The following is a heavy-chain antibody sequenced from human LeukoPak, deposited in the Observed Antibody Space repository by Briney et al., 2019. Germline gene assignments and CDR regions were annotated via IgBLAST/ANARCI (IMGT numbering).Heavy chain of an antibody. CDR1: GYTFTGYY. Sequence: ASVKVSCKASGYTFTGYYMHWVRQAPGQGLEWMGWINPNSGGTNYAQKFQGRVTMTRDTSISTAYMELSRLRSDDPAVYYCARDYTSLAAGYDAFDIWGQGTMVTVSS. D-gene: IGHD6-13*01. J-gene: IGHJ3*02. CDR3: ARDYTSLAAGYDAFDI. CDR2: INPNSGGT. V-gene: IGHV1-2*02.